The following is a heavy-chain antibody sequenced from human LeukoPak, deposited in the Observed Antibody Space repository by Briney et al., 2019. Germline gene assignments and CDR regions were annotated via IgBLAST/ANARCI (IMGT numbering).Heavy chain of an antibody. D-gene: IGHD6-19*01. CDR3: ARNRRYSSGWYTWFDP. CDR2: IYYSGST. CDR1: GGSISSSSYY. V-gene: IGHV4-39*01. Sequence: KPSETLSLTCTVSGGSISSSSYYWDWIRQPPGKGLEWIGSIYYSGSTYYNPSLKSRVTISVDTSKNQFSLKLSSVTAADTAVYYCARNRRYSSGWYTWFDPSGQGTLVTVSS. J-gene: IGHJ5*02.